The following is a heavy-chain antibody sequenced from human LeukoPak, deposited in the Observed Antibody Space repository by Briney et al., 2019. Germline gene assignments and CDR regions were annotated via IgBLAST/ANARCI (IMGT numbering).Heavy chain of an antibody. CDR1: GFTFSSYW. J-gene: IGHJ3*02. Sequence: PGGSLRLSCAASGFTFSSYWMSWVRQAPGKGLEWVANIKQDGSEKYYVDSVKGRFTISRDNAKNSLYLQMNSLRAEDTAVYYCAKDQDYGDYVPLGAFDIWGQGTMVTVSS. CDR2: IKQDGSEK. D-gene: IGHD4-17*01. V-gene: IGHV3-7*03. CDR3: AKDQDYGDYVPLGAFDI.